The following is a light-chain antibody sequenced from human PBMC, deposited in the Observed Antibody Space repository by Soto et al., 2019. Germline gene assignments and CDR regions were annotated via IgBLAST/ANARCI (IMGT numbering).Light chain of an antibody. V-gene: IGKV1-5*03. CDR2: KAS. Sequence: IQLTQSPSSLSASVGDRVTITCRASQGISSYLAWYQQKPGKAPNLLIDKASSLKSGVPSRFSGSGSGTEFTLTISNLQPDDFATYYCQQYDTYWTFGQGIKVDIK. CDR1: QGISSY. CDR3: QQYDTYWT. J-gene: IGKJ1*01.